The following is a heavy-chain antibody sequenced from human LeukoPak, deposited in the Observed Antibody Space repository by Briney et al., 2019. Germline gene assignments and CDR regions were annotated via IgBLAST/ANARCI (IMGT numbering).Heavy chain of an antibody. CDR2: LYSDGNT. J-gene: IGHJ4*02. D-gene: IGHD1-14*01. V-gene: IGHV3-53*01. Sequence: GGSLRLSCAASGFTVITNDMTWVRQAPGKGLEWVSVLYSDGNTKYADSVQGRFTTSRDNSKNTLYLEMNSLSPDDTAVYYCARGVEPLAANTLAYWGQGTLVIVSS. CDR1: GFTVITND. CDR3: ARGVEPLAANTLAY.